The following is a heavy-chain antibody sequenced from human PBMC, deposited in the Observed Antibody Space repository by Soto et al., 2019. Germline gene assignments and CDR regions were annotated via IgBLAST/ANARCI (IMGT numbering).Heavy chain of an antibody. CDR3: VKDAEPGERSDFYIDY. CDR1: GFTFDDFT. CDR2: LSWHSGRT. Sequence: PGGSLRLSCTASGFTFDDFTMHLVRQAPGKGLEWVSGLSWHSGRTGDADSGRGRFTISRDNAKNSLYLQMNSLRTEDTALYYCVKDAEPGERSDFYIDYLRQRTLVTVYS. J-gene: IGHJ4*02. D-gene: IGHD3-16*01. V-gene: IGHV3-9*01.